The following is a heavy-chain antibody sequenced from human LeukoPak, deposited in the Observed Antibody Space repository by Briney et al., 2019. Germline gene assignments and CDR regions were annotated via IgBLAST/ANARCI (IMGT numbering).Heavy chain of an antibody. CDR2: IYSSGST. CDR1: GASISGSGYY. Sequence: SETLSLACAVSGASISGSGYYWGWIRQPPGKGLEWIGNIYSSGSTYYNASLQSRVTISIDTSKNQFSLRLSSVTAADTAMYYCVKSGGFGLIDYWGQGTRVTVSS. D-gene: IGHD1-26*01. J-gene: IGHJ4*02. CDR3: VKSGGFGLIDY. V-gene: IGHV4-39*01.